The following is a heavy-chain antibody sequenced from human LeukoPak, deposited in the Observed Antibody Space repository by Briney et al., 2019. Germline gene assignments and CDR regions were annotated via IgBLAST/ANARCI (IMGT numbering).Heavy chain of an antibody. CDR3: ARGERYCSSTSCRNFDY. CDR2: IIPTFGTA. D-gene: IGHD2-2*01. V-gene: IGHV1-69*05. Sequence: ASVKVSCKASGGTFSSYAISWVRQAPGQGLEWMGGIIPTFGTANYAQKFQGRVTITTDESTSTAYMELSSLRSEDTAVYYCARGERYCSSTSCRNFDYWGQGTLVTVSS. J-gene: IGHJ4*02. CDR1: GGTFSSYA.